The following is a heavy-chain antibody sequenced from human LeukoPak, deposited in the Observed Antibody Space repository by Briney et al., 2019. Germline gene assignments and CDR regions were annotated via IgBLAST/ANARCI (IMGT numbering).Heavy chain of an antibody. CDR3: ATGGENYNYFEY. J-gene: IGHJ4*02. V-gene: IGHV4-39*01. CDR1: GGSISSSSYY. Sequence: PSETLSLTCTVSGGSISSSSYYWGWLRQPPGKGLEWIGSIHYSGNTYSNPSLKSRVTIAVEKSKNPFSLKLSSVTAADTAVYYCATGGENYNYFEYWGQGTLVTVSS. D-gene: IGHD1-7*01. CDR2: IHYSGNT.